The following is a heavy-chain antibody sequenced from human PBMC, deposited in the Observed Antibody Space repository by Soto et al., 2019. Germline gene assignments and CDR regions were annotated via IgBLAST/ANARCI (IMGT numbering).Heavy chain of an antibody. V-gene: IGHV3-23*01. CDR3: AKGPDTAMVYNWFDP. D-gene: IGHD5-18*01. CDR2: VSGSGGST. CDR1: GFTFSSYA. J-gene: IGHJ5*02. Sequence: WSLRLSCAASGFTFSSYAMSWVRQAPGKGLEWVSAVSGSGGSTYYADSVKGRFTISRDNSKNTLYLQMNSLRAEDTAVYYCAKGPDTAMVYNWFDPWGQGTLVTVSS.